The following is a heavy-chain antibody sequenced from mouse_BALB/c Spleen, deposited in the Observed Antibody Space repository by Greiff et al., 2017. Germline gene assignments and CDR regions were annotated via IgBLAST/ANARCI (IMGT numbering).Heavy chain of an antibody. CDR3: VRREYGNFFDY. CDR2: IWTGGGT. D-gene: IGHD2-1*01. V-gene: IGHV2-9-2*01. CDR1: GFSLTSYD. Sequence: QVQLKESGPGLVAPSQSLSITCTVSGFSLTSYDISWIRQPPGKGLEWLGVIWTGGGTNYNSAFMSRLSISKDNSKSQVFLKMNSLQTDDTAIYYCVRREYGNFFDYWGQGTSVTVSS. J-gene: IGHJ4*01.